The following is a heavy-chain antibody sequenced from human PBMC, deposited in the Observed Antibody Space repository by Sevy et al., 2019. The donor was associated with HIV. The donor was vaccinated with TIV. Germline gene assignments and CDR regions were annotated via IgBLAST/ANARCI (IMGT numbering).Heavy chain of an antibody. CDR1: GYTFTSYG. Sequence: ASVKVSCKASGYTFTSYGISWVRQAPGQGLEWMGWISAYNGNTNYAQKLQGRVTMTTDTSTSTAYMELRSLRSDDTAVCYCARDRVSMVRGRYNDAFDIWGQGTMVTVSS. V-gene: IGHV1-18*01. CDR3: ARDRVSMVRGRYNDAFDI. CDR2: ISAYNGNT. D-gene: IGHD3-10*01. J-gene: IGHJ3*02.